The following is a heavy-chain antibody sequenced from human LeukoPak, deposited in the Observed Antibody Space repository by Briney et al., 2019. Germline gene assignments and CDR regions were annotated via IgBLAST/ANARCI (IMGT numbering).Heavy chain of an antibody. J-gene: IGHJ6*02. V-gene: IGHV3-7*01. CDR2: IKQDGSEK. Sequence: GGSLRLSCAASGFNFANHAMSWVRQAPGKGLEWVANIKQDGSEKYYVDSVKGRFTISRDNAKNSLYLQMNSLRAEDTAVYYCARDLTPQKTEWLLYYYYYGMDVWGQGTTVTVSS. D-gene: IGHD3-3*01. CDR1: GFNFANHA. CDR3: ARDLTPQKTEWLLYYYYYGMDV.